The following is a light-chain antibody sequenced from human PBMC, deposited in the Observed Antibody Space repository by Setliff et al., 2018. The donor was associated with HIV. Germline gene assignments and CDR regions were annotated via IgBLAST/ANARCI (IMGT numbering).Light chain of an antibody. Sequence: QSVLTQPASVSGSPGQSITISCTGTSSDVGNYNLVSWYQHYPGKAPKLIIYEVDKRPSGVSSRFSGSKSGNAASLTISGLQAEDEADYHCCSSAGESTVVFGGGTKVTVL. V-gene: IGLV2-23*02. J-gene: IGLJ2*01. CDR3: CSSAGESTVV. CDR2: EVD. CDR1: SSDVGNYNL.